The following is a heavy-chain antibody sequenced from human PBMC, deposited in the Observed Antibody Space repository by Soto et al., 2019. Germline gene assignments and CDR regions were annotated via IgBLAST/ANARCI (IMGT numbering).Heavy chain of an antibody. CDR1: GFTFSSYG. CDR2: ISYDGSNK. D-gene: IGHD2-15*01. J-gene: IGHJ4*02. Sequence: PEVSLRLSCAASGFTFSSYGMHRVRQAPGMGLEWVAVISYDGSNKYYADSVKGRFTISRDNSKNTLYLQMNSLRAEDTAVYYCAKDRGDCSGGSCYYFDYWGQGT. CDR3: AKDRGDCSGGSCYYFDY. V-gene: IGHV3-30*18.